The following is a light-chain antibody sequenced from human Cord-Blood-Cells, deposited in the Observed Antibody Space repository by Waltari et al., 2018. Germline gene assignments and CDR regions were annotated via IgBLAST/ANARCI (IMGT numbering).Light chain of an antibody. V-gene: IGLV2-11*01. CDR1: SSDVGGYNY. CDR2: DVS. J-gene: IGLJ3*02. Sequence: QSALTQPRSVSGPPGQSVTIPCTGTSSDVGGYNYVSWYQQHPGKAPKLMIYDVSKRPSGVPDRFSGSKSGNTASLTISGLQAEDEADYYCCSYAGSYTLVFGGGTKLTVL. CDR3: CSYAGSYTLV.